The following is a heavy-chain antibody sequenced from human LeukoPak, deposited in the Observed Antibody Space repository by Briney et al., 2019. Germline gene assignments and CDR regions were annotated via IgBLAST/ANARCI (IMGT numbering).Heavy chain of an antibody. CDR3: ARDPNYSGYLYYFDY. D-gene: IGHD5-12*01. Sequence: GGSLRLSCAASGFTFSSYATHWVRQAPGKGLEWVAVISYDGSNKYYADSVKGRFTISRDNSKNTLYLQMNSLRAEDTAVYYCARDPNYSGYLYYFDYWGQGTLVTVSS. J-gene: IGHJ4*02. V-gene: IGHV3-30-3*01. CDR1: GFTFSSYA. CDR2: ISYDGSNK.